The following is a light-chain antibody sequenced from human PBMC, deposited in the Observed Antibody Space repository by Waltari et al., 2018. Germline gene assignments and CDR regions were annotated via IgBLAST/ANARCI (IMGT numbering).Light chain of an antibody. V-gene: IGLV2-23*02. CDR1: SSDVGSYNL. Sequence: QSALTQPASVSGSPGQSITISCTGTSSDVGSYNLVSWYQQPPGKAPKLMIYEVSKRPSVVSKRFSGSKSGNTASLTIAGLQAEDEADYYCCSYAGSSTHVFGTGTKVTVL. CDR3: CSYAGSSTHV. J-gene: IGLJ1*01. CDR2: EVS.